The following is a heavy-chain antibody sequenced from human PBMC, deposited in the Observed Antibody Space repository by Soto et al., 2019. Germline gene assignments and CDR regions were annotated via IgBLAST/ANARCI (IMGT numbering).Heavy chain of an antibody. Sequence: QVQLVESGGGVVQPGRSLRLSCAASGFTFSSYAMHWVRQAPGKGLEWVAVISYDGSNKYYADSVKGRFTISRDNSKNTLYLQMNSLRAEETAVYYCARDDQYSGYGYFDYWGQGTLVTVSS. V-gene: IGHV3-30-3*01. CDR2: ISYDGSNK. D-gene: IGHD5-12*01. CDR3: ARDDQYSGYGYFDY. CDR1: GFTFSSYA. J-gene: IGHJ4*02.